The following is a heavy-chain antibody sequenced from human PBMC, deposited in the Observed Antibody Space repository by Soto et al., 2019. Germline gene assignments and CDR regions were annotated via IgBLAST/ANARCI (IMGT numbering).Heavy chain of an antibody. CDR3: ARVRHSYGSGSYEDY. Sequence: EVQLVESGGGLIQPGGSLRLSCAASGFTVSSHYMSWVRQAPGKGLEWVSVIYSGGSTYYADSVKGRFTISRDNSKNTLYLQMNSLRAEDTAVYYCARVRHSYGSGSYEDYWGQGTLVTVSS. CDR2: IYSGGST. CDR1: GFTVSSHY. V-gene: IGHV3-53*01. J-gene: IGHJ4*02. D-gene: IGHD3-10*01.